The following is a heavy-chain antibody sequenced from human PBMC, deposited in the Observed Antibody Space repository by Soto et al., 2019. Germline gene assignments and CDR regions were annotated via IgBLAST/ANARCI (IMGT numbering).Heavy chain of an antibody. CDR1: GGSISSSNW. J-gene: IGHJ4*02. CDR3: ASSDSSGWYYFDY. Sequence: QVQLQESGPGLVKPSGTLSLTCAVSGGSISSSNWWSWVRQPPGKGLEWIGEIYHSGSTNYNPSLKSRVNISVDKSKHQLSLKLSSVTAADTAVYYCASSDSSGWYYFDYWGQGTLVTVSS. D-gene: IGHD6-19*01. CDR2: IYHSGST. V-gene: IGHV4-4*02.